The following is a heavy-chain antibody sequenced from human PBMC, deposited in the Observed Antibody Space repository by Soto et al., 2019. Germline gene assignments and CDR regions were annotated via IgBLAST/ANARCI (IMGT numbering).Heavy chain of an antibody. CDR1: GFSLSTSGLG. CDR3: ARHQERDYGDYDLVDY. J-gene: IGHJ4*02. CDR2: IYWNDDK. V-gene: IGHV2-5*01. D-gene: IGHD4-17*01. Sequence: SGPTLVNPTQTLTLTCTFSGFSLSTSGLGVGWIRQPPGKALEWLALIYWNDDKRYSPSLKSRLTITKDTSKNQVVLTMTNMDPVDTATYYCARHQERDYGDYDLVDYWGQGTLVTVSS.